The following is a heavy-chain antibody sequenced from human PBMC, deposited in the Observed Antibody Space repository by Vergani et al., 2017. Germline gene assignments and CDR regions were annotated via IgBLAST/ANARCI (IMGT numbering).Heavy chain of an antibody. J-gene: IGHJ4*02. CDR3: TRLLSDYYDSSGYYDY. D-gene: IGHD3-22*01. V-gene: IGHV3-73*01. Sequence: EVQLVESGGGLVQPGGSLKLSCAASGFTFSGSAMHWVRPASGKGWEWFGRIRSKANSYATAYAASVKGRFTISRDDSKTTVYLQMNSLKTEDTAVYYCTRLLSDYYDSSGYYDYWGQGTLVTVSS. CDR2: IRSKANSYAT. CDR1: GFTFSGSA.